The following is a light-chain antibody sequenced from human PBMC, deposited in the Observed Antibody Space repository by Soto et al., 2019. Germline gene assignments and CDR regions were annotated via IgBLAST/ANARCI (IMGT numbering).Light chain of an antibody. J-gene: IGKJ4*01. CDR2: AAS. CDR3: QQYDNLPLT. Sequence: QMTQSPSSLSASVGDRVTITCRASHGISVYLAWYQQKSGKAPKLLIRAASTLEAGVPSRFSGSGSGTDFTFTISGLQPEDVATYYCQQYDNLPLTFGGGTKVDI. V-gene: IGKV1-33*01. CDR1: HGISVY.